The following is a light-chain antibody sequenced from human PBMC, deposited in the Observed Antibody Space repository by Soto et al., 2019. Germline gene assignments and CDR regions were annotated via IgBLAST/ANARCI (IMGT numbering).Light chain of an antibody. CDR2: DAS. CDR3: QQYNSYSPT. J-gene: IGKJ5*01. V-gene: IGKV1-5*01. CDR1: QSISSW. Sequence: DIQMTQSPSTLSASVGDRGTIACRASQSISSWLAWYQQKPGKAPKLLIYDASSLESGVPSRFSGSGSGTEFTLTISSLQPDDFATYYCQQYNSYSPTFGQGTRLEI.